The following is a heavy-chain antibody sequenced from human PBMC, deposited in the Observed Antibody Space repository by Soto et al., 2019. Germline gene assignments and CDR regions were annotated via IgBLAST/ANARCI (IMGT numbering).Heavy chain of an antibody. CDR1: GVTCGGYA. Sequence: GGSLRLSWAASGVTCGGYAVHWVRQAPGKGLEWVAVISYDGSNKYYADSVKGRFTISRDNSKNTLYLQMNSLRAEDTAVYYCAREGPMYYDFWSGYRNYYYYGMDVWGQGTTVTVSS. J-gene: IGHJ6*02. V-gene: IGHV3-30-3*01. CDR3: AREGPMYYDFWSGYRNYYYYGMDV. D-gene: IGHD3-3*01. CDR2: ISYDGSNK.